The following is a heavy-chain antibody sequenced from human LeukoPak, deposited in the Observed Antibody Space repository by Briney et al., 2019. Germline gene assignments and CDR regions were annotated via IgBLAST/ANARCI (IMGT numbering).Heavy chain of an antibody. Sequence: SETLSLTCTVSGGSISSRSYYWGWIRQPPGKGLEWVGNIYYSGSTYYNPSLKSRVTISVDTSKNQFSLTLGSVSATDTAVYYCVSPRGFSYGYFDYWGQGTLVTVSS. CDR1: GGSISSRSYY. CDR2: IYYSGST. J-gene: IGHJ4*02. D-gene: IGHD5-18*01. CDR3: VSPRGFSYGYFDY. V-gene: IGHV4-39*01.